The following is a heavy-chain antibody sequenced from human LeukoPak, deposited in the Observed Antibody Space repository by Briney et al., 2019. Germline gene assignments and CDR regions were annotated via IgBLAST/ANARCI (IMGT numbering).Heavy chain of an antibody. CDR1: GYSISSSYY. J-gene: IGHJ6*03. D-gene: IGHD1-26*01. V-gene: IGHV4-38-2*02. CDR2: FYNNGAT. CDR3: AGPGSWDVSDMSV. Sequence: SETLSLTCTVSGYSISSSYYWAGIRQPPGRGLEWIGSFYNNGATYYNPSLKSRVTISLDTSKNQFSLKLISVTAADTAMYYCAGPGSWDVSDMSVWGIGTAVTVSS.